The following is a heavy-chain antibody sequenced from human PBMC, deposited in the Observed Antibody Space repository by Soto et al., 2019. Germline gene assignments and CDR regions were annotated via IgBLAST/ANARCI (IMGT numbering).Heavy chain of an antibody. Sequence: SLSGAPAGLSFSSYAMSWGRQAPWKGLEWVSAISGSGGSTYYADSVKGRFTISRDNSKNTLYLQMNSLRAEDTAVYYCAKESLVAPTLSWGQGTLVTVSS. D-gene: IGHD5-12*01. CDR1: GLSFSSYA. CDR3: AKESLVAPTLS. CDR2: ISGSGGST. J-gene: IGHJ5*02. V-gene: IGHV3-23*01.